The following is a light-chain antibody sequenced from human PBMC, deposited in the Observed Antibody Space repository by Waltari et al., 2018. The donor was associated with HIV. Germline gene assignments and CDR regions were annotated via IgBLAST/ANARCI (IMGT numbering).Light chain of an antibody. V-gene: IGKV3-15*01. CDR2: GAG. Sequence: EILMTQSPATLAVSPGDRATLSCKASQSAATNIAWYQLKPGQPIRLLIYGAGTTATGVSGRFSGSGSGTDFTLIIDNLQSDDSAVYFCQQYNTSPTFGQGTKVEV. CDR3: QQYNTSPT. J-gene: IGKJ2*01. CDR1: QSAATN.